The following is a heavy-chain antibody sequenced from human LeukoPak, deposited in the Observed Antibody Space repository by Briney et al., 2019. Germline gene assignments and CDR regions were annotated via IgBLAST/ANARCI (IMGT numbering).Heavy chain of an antibody. CDR3: ARTYSSSSGDFDY. CDR2: IYYSGST. J-gene: IGHJ4*02. Sequence: PSQTLSLTCAVSGGSISSYYWSWIRQPPGKGLEWIGYIYYSGSTNYNPSLKSRVTISVDTSKNQFSLKLSSVTAADTAMYYCARTYSSSSGDFDYWGQGTLVTVSS. V-gene: IGHV4-59*01. CDR1: GGSISSYY. D-gene: IGHD6-6*01.